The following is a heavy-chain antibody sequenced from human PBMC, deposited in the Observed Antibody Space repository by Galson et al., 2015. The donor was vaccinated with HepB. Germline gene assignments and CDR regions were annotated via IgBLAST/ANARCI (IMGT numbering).Heavy chain of an antibody. V-gene: IGHV3-53*01. D-gene: IGHD4-23*01. Sequence: SLRLSCPASGFTVNIHYMSCAPQAPGKGLEWGSFIFSDGSTYYADSVKGRFTISRDNSKNTLYLQMNSLRAEDTAVYYCARHDYGGDYYYGMDVWGQGTTVTVSS. J-gene: IGHJ6*02. CDR2: IFSDGST. CDR3: ARHDYGGDYYYGMDV. CDR1: GFTVNIHY.